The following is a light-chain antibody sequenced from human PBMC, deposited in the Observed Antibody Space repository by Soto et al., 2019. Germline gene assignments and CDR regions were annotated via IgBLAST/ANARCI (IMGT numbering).Light chain of an antibody. J-gene: IGKJ3*01. CDR2: DAS. Sequence: DIQMTQSPSTLSASVGDRVTITCRATQDIVKRVAWYQQKPGKAPELLIYDASTLETGVPSRFRGSGSGTEFALTFSGLQLDLCASHFFQNFYRSFTLGRGTTVNI. CDR3: QNFYRSFT. CDR1: QDIVKR. V-gene: IGKV1-5*01.